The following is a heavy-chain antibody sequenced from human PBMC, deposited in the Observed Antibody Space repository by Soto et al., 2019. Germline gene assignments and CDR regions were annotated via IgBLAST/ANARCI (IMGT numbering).Heavy chain of an antibody. V-gene: IGHV1-3*04. D-gene: IGHD3-9*01. CDR1: GYTFTIYA. Sequence: ASVKVSCKASGYTFTIYAMHWVRQAPGQRLEWMGWINTGNGNTKYSQKFQGRVTITRDTSASTVYMELSSLRVEDTAIYYCAKAGGYDILTGYRNRFDPWGQATLVTVSS. CDR3: AKAGGYDILTGYRNRFDP. CDR2: INTGNGNT. J-gene: IGHJ5*02.